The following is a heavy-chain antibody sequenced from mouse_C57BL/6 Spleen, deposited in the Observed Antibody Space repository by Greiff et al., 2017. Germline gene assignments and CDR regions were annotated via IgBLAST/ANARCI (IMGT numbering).Heavy chain of an antibody. CDR2: INPSTGGT. CDR3: ARNSLWFAY. J-gene: IGHJ3*01. Sequence: VQLQQSGPELVKPGASVKISCKASGYSFTGYYMNWVKQSPEKSLEWIGEINPSTGGTTYNQKFKAKATLTVDKTSSTAYMQLKSLTSEASAVYYCARNSLWFAYWGQGTLVTVSA. CDR1: GYSFTGYY. V-gene: IGHV1-42*01.